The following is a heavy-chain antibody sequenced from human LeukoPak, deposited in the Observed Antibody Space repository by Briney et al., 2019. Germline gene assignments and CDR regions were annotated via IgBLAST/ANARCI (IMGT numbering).Heavy chain of an antibody. CDR2: ISRNSGSI. Sequence: GGSLRLSCAASGFTFDDYAMHWVRQAPGKGLEWVSGISRNSGSIGYADSVKGRFTISRDNAKTSLYLQMNSLRAEDTAVYYCARDLSGVTGYTYGRGIDYWGQGTLVTVSS. D-gene: IGHD5-18*01. J-gene: IGHJ4*02. V-gene: IGHV3-9*01. CDR1: GFTFDDYA. CDR3: ARDLSGVTGYTYGRGIDY.